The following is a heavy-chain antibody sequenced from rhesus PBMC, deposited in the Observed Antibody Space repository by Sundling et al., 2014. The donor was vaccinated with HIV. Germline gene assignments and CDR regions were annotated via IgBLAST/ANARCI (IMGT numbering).Heavy chain of an antibody. CDR1: GGSISIGYYY. CDR3: GRGNQNDAFDF. Sequence: QVQLQESGPGLVKPSETLSLTCAVSGGSISIGYYYWSWIRQTPGKGLEWIGYMTYTGSSSYNPSLKSRVTISRDTSKNQFSLKVSSATAADTAVYYCGRGNQNDAFDFWGQGLRVIVSS. V-gene: IGHV4-122*02. J-gene: IGHJ3*01. CDR2: MTYTGSS. D-gene: IGHD1-44*01.